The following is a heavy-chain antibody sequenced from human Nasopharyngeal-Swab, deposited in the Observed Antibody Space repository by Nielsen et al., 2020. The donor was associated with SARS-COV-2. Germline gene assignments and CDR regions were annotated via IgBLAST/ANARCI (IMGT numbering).Heavy chain of an antibody. CDR2: IYTSGST. CDR3: SRGGYSYGYYFDY. J-gene: IGHJ4*02. D-gene: IGHD5-18*01. CDR1: GGSISSGSYY. Sequence: SETLSLTCTVSGGSISSGSYYWSWIRQPAGKGLEWIGRIYTSGSTNYNPSLKSRVTISVHTSKNQFSLKLSSVTAADTAVYYCSRGGYSYGYYFDYWGQGTLVTVSS. V-gene: IGHV4-61*02.